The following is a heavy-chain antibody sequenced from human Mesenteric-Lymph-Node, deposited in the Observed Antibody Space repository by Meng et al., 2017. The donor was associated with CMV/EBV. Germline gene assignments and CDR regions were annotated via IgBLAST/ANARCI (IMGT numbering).Heavy chain of an antibody. V-gene: IGHV4-39*07. CDR1: GRSISSSSYY. D-gene: IGHD3-22*01. J-gene: IGHJ4*02. CDR2: IYYSGST. CDR3: ARDGDYYDSSGYNPFDY. Sequence: QLQLQESGTGLVKPSEALSLICTVSGRSISSSSYYWGWIRQPPGKGLEWIGSIYYSGSTYYNPYLKSRVTISVDTSKNQFSLKLSSVTAADTAVYYCARDGDYYDSSGYNPFDYWGQGTLVTVSS.